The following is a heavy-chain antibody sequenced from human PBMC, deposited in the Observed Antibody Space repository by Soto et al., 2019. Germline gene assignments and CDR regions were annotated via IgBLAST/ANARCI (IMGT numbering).Heavy chain of an antibody. J-gene: IGHJ4*02. CDR1: GGSVNSGSYF. Sequence: QVQLQESGPGLVRPSQTLSLTYTVSGGSVNSGSYFWTWIRQHPGKGLEWIAYSHYGGSAFYNPSLKSRLTISFDTSKNQFSLRLGSVTAADTAIYYCARVDTSMVNYFDYWGQGALVIVSS. D-gene: IGHD5-18*01. CDR2: SHYGGSA. V-gene: IGHV4-31*03. CDR3: ARVDTSMVNYFDY.